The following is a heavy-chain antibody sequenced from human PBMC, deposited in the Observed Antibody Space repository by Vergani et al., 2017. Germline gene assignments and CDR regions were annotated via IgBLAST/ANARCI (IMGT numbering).Heavy chain of an antibody. J-gene: IGHJ4*02. CDR3: AKDASYGDYVYFDY. Sequence: QVQLVESGGGVVQPGRSLRLSCAASGFTFSSYAMHWVRQAPGKGLEWVAVISYDGSNKYYADSVKGRFTISRDNSKNTLYLQMNSLRAEDTAVYYCAKDASYGDYVYFDYWGQGTLVTVSS. V-gene: IGHV3-30*04. CDR1: GFTFSSYA. D-gene: IGHD4-17*01. CDR2: ISYDGSNK.